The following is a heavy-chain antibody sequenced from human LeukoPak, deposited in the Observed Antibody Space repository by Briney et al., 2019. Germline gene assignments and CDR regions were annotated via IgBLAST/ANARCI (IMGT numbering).Heavy chain of an antibody. V-gene: IGHV1-2*02. Sequence: ASVKVSCKASGYTFTGYYMHWVRQAPGQGLEWMGWINPNSGGTNYAQKFQGRVTMTRNTSISTAYMELSSLRSEDTAVYYCARGGPVVAATFWWFDPWGQGTLVTVSS. CDR3: ARGGPVVAATFWWFDP. J-gene: IGHJ5*02. CDR2: INPNSGGT. CDR1: GYTFTGYY. D-gene: IGHD2-15*01.